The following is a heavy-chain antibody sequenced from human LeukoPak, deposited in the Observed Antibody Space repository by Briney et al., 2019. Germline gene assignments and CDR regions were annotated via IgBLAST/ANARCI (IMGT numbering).Heavy chain of an antibody. CDR3: AKDPRSGTYYTRWTFGMGY. Sequence: PGGSLRLSCAASEFTFSSYGMHWVRHAAGKGLEWVAFIRYDGSNKNYADSVKGRFTVSRDNSKNTLYLQMNSLRPEDTAVYYCAKDPRSGTYYTRWTFGMGYWGQGTLVTVSS. J-gene: IGHJ4*02. V-gene: IGHV3-30*02. D-gene: IGHD3-10*01. CDR1: EFTFSSYG. CDR2: IRYDGSNK.